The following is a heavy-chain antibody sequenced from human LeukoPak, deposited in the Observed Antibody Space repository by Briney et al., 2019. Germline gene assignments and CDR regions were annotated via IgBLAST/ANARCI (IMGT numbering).Heavy chain of an antibody. CDR1: GGSISSYY. D-gene: IGHD3-3*01. CDR2: IYTSGST. CDR3: ARDPSDLRWFDP. Sequence: SETLSLTCTVSGGSISSYYWSWIRQPAGKGLEWIGRIYTSGSTNYNPSLKSRVTMSVDTFKNQFSLKLSSVTAADTAVYYCARDPSDLRWFDPWGQGTLVTVSS. J-gene: IGHJ5*02. V-gene: IGHV4-4*07.